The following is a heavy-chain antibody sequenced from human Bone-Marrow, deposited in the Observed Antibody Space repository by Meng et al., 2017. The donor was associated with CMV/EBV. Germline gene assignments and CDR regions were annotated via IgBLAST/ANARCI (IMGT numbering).Heavy chain of an antibody. CDR1: GGSISSGDYY. V-gene: IGHV4-30-4*08. J-gene: IGHJ4*02. CDR3: ARVVNWDGEYFDC. D-gene: IGHD7-27*01. CDR2: IYYSGST. Sequence: SETLSLTCTVSGGSISSGDYYWSWIRQPPGKGLEWIGYIYYSGSTYYNPSLKSRVTISVDTSKNQFSLKLSSVTAADTAVYYCARVVNWDGEYFDCWGQGTLVTVSS.